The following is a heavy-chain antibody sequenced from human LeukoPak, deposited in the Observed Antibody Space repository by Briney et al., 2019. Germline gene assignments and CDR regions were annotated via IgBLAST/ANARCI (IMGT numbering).Heavy chain of an antibody. CDR2: ISSSGSTI. J-gene: IGHJ6*02. V-gene: IGHV3-11*01. D-gene: IGHD3-3*01. CDR1: GFTYSDYY. Sequence: PGGSLRLSCAASGFTYSDYYMSWIRQAPGKGLEWVSYISSSGSTIYYADSVKGRFTISRDNAKNSLYLQMNSLRAEDTAVYYCARWRDFWNYGMDVWGQGTTVTVSS. CDR3: ARWRDFWNYGMDV.